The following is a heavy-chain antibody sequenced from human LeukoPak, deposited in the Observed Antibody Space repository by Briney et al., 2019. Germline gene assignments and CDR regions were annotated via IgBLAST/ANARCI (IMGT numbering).Heavy chain of an antibody. D-gene: IGHD5-24*01. Sequence: GGSLRLSCAASGFDFNNYVMHWGRQAPGKGVEGLAIMSYDVSNIYYSASVKGQFTISRDNSKSTVYLQMSSLRPEDTAVYYCARQMATTKAFFYWGRGTLVTVSS. CDR3: ARQMATTKAFFY. CDR1: GFDFNNYV. J-gene: IGHJ4*02. V-gene: IGHV3-30*04. CDR2: MSYDVSNI.